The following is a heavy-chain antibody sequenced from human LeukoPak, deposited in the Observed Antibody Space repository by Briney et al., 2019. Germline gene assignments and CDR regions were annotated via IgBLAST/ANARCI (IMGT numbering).Heavy chain of an antibody. J-gene: IGHJ6*03. V-gene: IGHV3-21*01. CDR2: ISRSSTYI. CDR3: ARVSNFYYYMDV. CDR1: GFTFISHN. Sequence: GGSLRLPCAASGFTFISHNMNWVRQAPGKGLEWVSSISRSSTYIYYADSLKGRFTISRDNAKNSLYLQMNSLTAEDTAVYYCARVSNFYYYMDVWGKGTTVTVSS.